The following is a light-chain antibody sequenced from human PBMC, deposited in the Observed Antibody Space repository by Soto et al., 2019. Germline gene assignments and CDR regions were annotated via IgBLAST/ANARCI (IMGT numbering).Light chain of an antibody. CDR1: TSDVGGYDY. CDR3: CSYAGGYTFEV. V-gene: IGLV2-11*01. CDR2: DVI. Sequence: QSVLTQPRSVSGSPGQSVTISCTGTTSDVGGYDYVSWYQQHPGKAPKLMIYDVIKRPSGVPDRFSGSKSGNTASLTISGLQAEDEADYYCCSYAGGYTFEVFGGGTKLTVL. J-gene: IGLJ2*01.